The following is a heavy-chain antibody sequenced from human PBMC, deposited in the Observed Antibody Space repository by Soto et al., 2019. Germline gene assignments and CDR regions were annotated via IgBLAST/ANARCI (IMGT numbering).Heavy chain of an antibody. CDR1: GGYVSSGGYY. D-gene: IGHD3-22*01. CDR3: ARELGASDSSGHWFDY. J-gene: IGHJ4*02. V-gene: IGHV4-31*03. Sequence: PSETLSLTYTFSGGYVSSGGYYCRWIRPHPGKRLEWIGYNYFNGSTYHNPTRKSRVTISVDTSKNQSSLKLSSVTAADTAVYYCARELGASDSSGHWFDYWGQGTLVTVSS. CDR2: NYFNGST.